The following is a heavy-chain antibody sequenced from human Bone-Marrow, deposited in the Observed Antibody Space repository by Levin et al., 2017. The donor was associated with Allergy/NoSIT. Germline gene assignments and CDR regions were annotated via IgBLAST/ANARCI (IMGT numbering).Heavy chain of an antibody. J-gene: IGHJ4*02. CDR2: ISYDGSNK. Sequence: LSLTCAASGFTFSSYAMHWVRQAPGKGLEWVAVISYDGSNKYYADSVKGRFTISRDNSKNTLYLQMNSLRAEDTAVYYCARDPPVSSGYFGWFDYWGQGTLVTVSS. V-gene: IGHV3-30*04. CDR3: ARDPPVSSGYFGWFDY. D-gene: IGHD3-22*01. CDR1: GFTFSSYA.